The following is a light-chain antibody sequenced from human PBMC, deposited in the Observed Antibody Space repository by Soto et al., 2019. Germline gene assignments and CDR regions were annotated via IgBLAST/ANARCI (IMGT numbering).Light chain of an antibody. V-gene: IGKV1-33*01. CDR1: QDISNI. CDR2: DAF. Sequence: DIQMTQSPSSLSASLGDRVTITCQASQDISNILNWYQQKPGKAPKLLIYDAFTLETGVPSRFIGSGSGTDFTLTISSLQPEDIATYYCQHYDNLPRLTFGGGTKVEIK. J-gene: IGKJ4*01. CDR3: QHYDNLPRLT.